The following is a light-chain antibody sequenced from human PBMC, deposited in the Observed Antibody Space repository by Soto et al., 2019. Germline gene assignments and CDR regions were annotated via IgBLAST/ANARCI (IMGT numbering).Light chain of an antibody. CDR2: EVS. V-gene: IGLV2-14*01. Sequence: QSALTQPASVSGSPGQSITISCTGTSSDVGDYNYVSWYQQHPGKAPKLMIFEVSNRPSGVSHRFSGSKSGNTASLTISGLQTEDEADYYCSSYTSSYTRVFGGGTKVTVL. CDR1: SSDVGDYNY. J-gene: IGLJ3*02. CDR3: SSYTSSYTRV.